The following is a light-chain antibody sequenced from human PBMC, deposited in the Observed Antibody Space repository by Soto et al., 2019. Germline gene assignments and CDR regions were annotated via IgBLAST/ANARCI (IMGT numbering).Light chain of an antibody. CDR3: AAWDDSLNGWV. CDR2: NNN. CDR1: SSNIGSNT. J-gene: IGLJ3*02. V-gene: IGLV1-44*01. Sequence: VLAQPPSPSGTPGQRVTISCSGSSSNIGSNTVNWYQQLPGTTPKLLIYNNNQRPSGVPDRFSGSKSGTSASLAISGLQSEDEADYYCAAWDDSLNGWVFGGGTKLTVL.